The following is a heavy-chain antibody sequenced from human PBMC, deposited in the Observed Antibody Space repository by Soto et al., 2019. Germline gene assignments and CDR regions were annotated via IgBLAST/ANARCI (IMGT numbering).Heavy chain of an antibody. V-gene: IGHV4-31*03. CDR3: ASSDPYYFFDY. Sequence: SETLSLTCTVSGGSISGGGHYWGWIRQPPGKGLEWIGFMYYTGDTYYNPSLKSRLSISVDTSMNQFSLELTSVTAADTAVYYCASSDPYYFFDYWGLGTLVTVSS. J-gene: IGHJ4*02. CDR2: MYYTGDT. CDR1: GGSISGGGHY. D-gene: IGHD2-21*01.